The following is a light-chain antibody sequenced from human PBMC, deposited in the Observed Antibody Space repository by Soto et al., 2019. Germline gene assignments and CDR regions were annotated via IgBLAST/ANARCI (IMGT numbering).Light chain of an antibody. CDR1: SSDIGGYNY. Sequence: QSALTQPASVSGSPGQSITISCTGGSSDIGGYNYVSWYQQHPGKAPRLMIYDVSNRPSGVSNRFSGSKSGNTASLTISGLQAEDEADYYCSSYTISITRVFGTGTKLTVL. CDR3: SSYTISITRV. CDR2: DVS. V-gene: IGLV2-14*01. J-gene: IGLJ1*01.